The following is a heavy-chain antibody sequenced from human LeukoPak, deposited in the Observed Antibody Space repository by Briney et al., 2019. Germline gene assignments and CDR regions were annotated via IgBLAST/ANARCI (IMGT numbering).Heavy chain of an antibody. V-gene: IGHV1-24*01. J-gene: IGHJ4*02. CDR2: FDPEDGET. D-gene: IGHD5-24*01. CDR1: GYTLTELS. Sequence: ASVKVSCRVSGYTLTELSMHWVRQAPGKGLEWMGGFDPEDGETIYAQKFQGRVTMTEDTSTDTAYMELSSLRSEDTAVYYCATIQWDGYKLIDYWGQGTLVTVSS. CDR3: ATIQWDGYKLIDY.